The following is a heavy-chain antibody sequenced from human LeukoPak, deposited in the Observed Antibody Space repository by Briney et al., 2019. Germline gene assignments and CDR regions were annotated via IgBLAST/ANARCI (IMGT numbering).Heavy chain of an antibody. J-gene: IGHJ4*02. CDR1: GFTFTTYA. D-gene: IGHD2-15*01. V-gene: IGHV3-64*01. Sequence: PGGSLRLSCAASGFTFTTYAMHWVRQAPGRGLEYVSAISTDGGGTYYANSVKGRFTISRDNSKNTLYLQMGSLRVEDMAVHYCARYSGGSCYDYWGQGILVTVSS. CDR2: ISTDGGGT. CDR3: ARYSGGSCYDY.